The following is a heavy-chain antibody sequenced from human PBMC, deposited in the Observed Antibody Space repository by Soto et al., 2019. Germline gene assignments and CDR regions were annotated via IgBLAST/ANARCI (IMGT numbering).Heavy chain of an antibody. J-gene: IGHJ4*02. CDR2: IYSGGST. CDR3: ARARGLDTYSSGWYLDF. V-gene: IGHV3-53*01. D-gene: IGHD6-19*01. Sequence: GGSLRLSCAASGFTVSSNYMSWVRQAPGKGLEWVSVIYSGGSTYYADSVKGRFTISRENSKNTLYLQMNSLRAEDTAVYYCARARGLDTYSSGWYLDFWGQGTLVTVSS. CDR1: GFTVSSNY.